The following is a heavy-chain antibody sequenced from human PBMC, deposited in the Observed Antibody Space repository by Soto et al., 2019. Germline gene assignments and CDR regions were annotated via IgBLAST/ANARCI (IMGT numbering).Heavy chain of an antibody. D-gene: IGHD6-6*01. V-gene: IGHV3-30*02. CDR2: IWKAGFRK. J-gene: IGHJ4*02. CDR3: ARSSEIAARSLDY. Sequence: PGGSLRLSCAASGFSFSRYGMHWVRQAPGNGLEWVTLIWKAGFRKVYVDSAKGRFTTSRDNSKNTLYLQTNRLRAEDTAAYHSARSSEIAARSLDYWGPGALVTVSS. CDR1: GFSFSRYG.